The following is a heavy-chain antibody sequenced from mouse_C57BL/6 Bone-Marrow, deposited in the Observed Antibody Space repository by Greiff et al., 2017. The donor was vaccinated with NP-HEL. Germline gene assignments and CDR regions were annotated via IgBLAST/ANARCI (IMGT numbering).Heavy chain of an antibody. D-gene: IGHD1-1*02. V-gene: IGHV5-4*01. CDR2: ISDGGSYT. CDR3: ARESYGY. CDR1: GFTFSSYA. J-gene: IGHJ2*01. Sequence: EVQLQESGGGLVKPGGSLKLSCAASGFTFSSYAMSWVRQTPEKRLEWVATISDGGSYTYYPDNVKGRFTISRDNAKNNLYLQMSHLKSEDTAMYYCARESYGYWGQGTTLTVSS.